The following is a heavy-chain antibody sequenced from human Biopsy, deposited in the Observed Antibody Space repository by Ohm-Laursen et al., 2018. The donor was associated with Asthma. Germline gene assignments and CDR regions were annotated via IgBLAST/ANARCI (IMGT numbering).Heavy chain of an antibody. D-gene: IGHD3-22*01. J-gene: IGHJ4*02. CDR2: IYSGGTS. CDR1: GFTFGDYW. V-gene: IGHV3-53*01. Sequence: GSLRLSCTASGFTFGDYWMSWVRQVPGKGLEWVSVIYSGGTSHTADSVRGRFTISRDYYKNTLYLQMHSLRAEDTAVYYCARGDSSNWSHYYFDYWGQGTLVTVSS. CDR3: ARGDSSNWSHYYFDY.